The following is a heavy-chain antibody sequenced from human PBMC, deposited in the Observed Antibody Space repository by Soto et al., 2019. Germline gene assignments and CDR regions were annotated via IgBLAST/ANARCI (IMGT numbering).Heavy chain of an antibody. CDR2: INHSGST. J-gene: IGHJ6*02. Sequence: SETLSLTCAVYGGSFSGYYWSWIRQPPGKGLEWIGEINHSGSTNYNPSLKSRVTISVDTSKNQFSLKLSSVTAADTAVYYCARVSKFGVVLGSYYGMDVWGQGTTVTVSS. CDR1: GGSFSGYY. CDR3: ARVSKFGVVLGSYYGMDV. D-gene: IGHD3-3*01. V-gene: IGHV4-34*01.